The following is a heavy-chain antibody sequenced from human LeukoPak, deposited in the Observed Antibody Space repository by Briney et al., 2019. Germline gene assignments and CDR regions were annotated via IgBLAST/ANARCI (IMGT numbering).Heavy chain of an antibody. CDR1: GGSISSSGYY. J-gene: IGHJ5*02. V-gene: IGHV4-39*07. Sequence: PSETLSLTCTVSGGSISSSGYYWGWIRQPPGKGLELIGSIYHSGSTYYNPSLKSRVTISVDTSKNQFSLKLSSVTASDTPVYYCERDPGFGELLFSSWFDPWGQGTLVTVSS. D-gene: IGHD3-10*01. CDR3: ERDPGFGELLFSSWFDP. CDR2: IYHSGST.